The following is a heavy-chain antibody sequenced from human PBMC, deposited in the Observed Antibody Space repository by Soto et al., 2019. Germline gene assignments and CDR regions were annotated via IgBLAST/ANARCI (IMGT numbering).Heavy chain of an antibody. D-gene: IGHD2-15*01. J-gene: IGHJ4*02. Sequence: QITLKESGPTLVKPTQTLTLTCTFSGFSLSTSGVGVGWIRQPPGKALEWLALIYWDDDKRYSPTLKSRLTITKDTSKNQVVLTMTNMDPVDTATYYCAHRPSYCSGGSCYSGFDYWGQGTLVTVSS. CDR3: AHRPSYCSGGSCYSGFDY. CDR2: IYWDDDK. CDR1: GFSLSTSGVG. V-gene: IGHV2-5*02.